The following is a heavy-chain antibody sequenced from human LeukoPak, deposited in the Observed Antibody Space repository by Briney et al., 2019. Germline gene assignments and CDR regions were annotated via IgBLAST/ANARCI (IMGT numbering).Heavy chain of an antibody. CDR3: ARQEYSSGWRHYYYYMDV. CDR1: GYTFTSYD. CDR2: MNPNSGNT. V-gene: IGHV1-8*01. Sequence: ASVKVSCKASGYTFTSYDINWVRQATGQGLEWMGWMNPNSGNTGYAQKFQGRVTMTRNTSISTAYMELSSLRSEDTAVYYCARQEYSSGWRHYYYYMDVWGKGTTVTISS. J-gene: IGHJ6*03. D-gene: IGHD6-19*01.